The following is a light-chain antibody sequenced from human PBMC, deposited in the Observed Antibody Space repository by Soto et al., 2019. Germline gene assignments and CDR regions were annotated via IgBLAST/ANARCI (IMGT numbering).Light chain of an antibody. Sequence: QSALTQPASVSGSPGQSITISCSGTSSDIGTYDFVSWYQHLPGKAPKLIISEVSNRPSGVSTRFSGSKSGNTASLTISGLQTEDEAYYYCSSYTSSTTWVFGGGTKLTVL. CDR3: SSYTSSTTWV. CDR1: SSDIGTYDF. J-gene: IGLJ3*02. CDR2: EVS. V-gene: IGLV2-14*01.